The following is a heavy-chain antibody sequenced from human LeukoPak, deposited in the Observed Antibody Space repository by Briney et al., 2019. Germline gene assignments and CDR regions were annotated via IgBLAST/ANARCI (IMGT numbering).Heavy chain of an antibody. D-gene: IGHD5-24*01. Sequence: ASVKVSCKASGYTFTSYYMHWVRQAPGQGLEWMGIINPSGGSTSYAQKFQGRVTMTRDTSTSTVYMELSSLRSEDTAVYYCARDRARYGDGYPDAFDIWGQGTMVTVSS. CDR2: INPSGGST. CDR1: GYTFTSYY. V-gene: IGHV1-46*01. CDR3: ARDRARYGDGYPDAFDI. J-gene: IGHJ3*02.